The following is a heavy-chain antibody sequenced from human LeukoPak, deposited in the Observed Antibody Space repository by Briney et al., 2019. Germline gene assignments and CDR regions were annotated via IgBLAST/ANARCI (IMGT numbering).Heavy chain of an antibody. Sequence: GSRRLSCAASGFTFSSYAMHWVRQAPGKGLEYVSAISSDGGSTYYANSVKGRFTISRDNSKNTLDLQMDSLRTEDMAVYYCARRYCTSTSCSAFDCWGQGTLVTVSS. CDR3: ARRYCTSTSCSAFDC. CDR1: GFTFSSYA. J-gene: IGHJ4*02. V-gene: IGHV3-64*01. CDR2: ISSDGGST. D-gene: IGHD2-2*01.